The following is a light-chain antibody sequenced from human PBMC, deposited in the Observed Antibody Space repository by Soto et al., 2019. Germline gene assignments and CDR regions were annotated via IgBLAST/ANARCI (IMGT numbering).Light chain of an antibody. CDR2: AAS. CDR1: QSVTSSY. CDR3: HQYGSSPPT. Sequence: IVLTQSPGTLSLSPGERATLSCRASQSVTSSYLAWYQHKPGQAPRLLIYAASRRATGIPDRFTGSGSGTDFTLTISRLGPDDFAVYYCHQYGSSPPTFGGGTKVEIK. V-gene: IGKV3-20*01. J-gene: IGKJ4*01.